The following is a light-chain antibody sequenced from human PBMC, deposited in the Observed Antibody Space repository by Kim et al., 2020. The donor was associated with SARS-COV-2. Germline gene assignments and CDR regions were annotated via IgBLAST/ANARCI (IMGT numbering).Light chain of an antibody. CDR2: DAS. CDR3: QEYKSDSWT. V-gene: IGKV1-5*01. J-gene: IGKJ1*01. Sequence: GDRVTITCRASQCINIWLAWYQQKPGKAPKLLIYDASNLESGVPSRFSGSGSGTQFTLTISSLQPDDFATYYCQEYKSDSWTFGQGTKVDIK. CDR1: QCINIW.